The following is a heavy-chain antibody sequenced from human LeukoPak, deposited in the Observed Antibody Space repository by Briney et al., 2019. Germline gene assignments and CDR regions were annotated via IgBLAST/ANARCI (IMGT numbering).Heavy chain of an antibody. D-gene: IGHD4-17*01. J-gene: IGHJ4*02. CDR2: IGGSGDNT. CDR3: AKGRGTTVTSAANY. V-gene: IGHV3-23*01. CDR1: GFTFSSYA. Sequence: GGSLRLSCTASGFTFSSYAMSWVRQAPGKGLEWVSNIGGSGDNTFYADSVKDRFTIARDNSKNTLFLQMNSLRAEDTAVYYCAKGRGTTVTSAANYWGQGTLVTVSS.